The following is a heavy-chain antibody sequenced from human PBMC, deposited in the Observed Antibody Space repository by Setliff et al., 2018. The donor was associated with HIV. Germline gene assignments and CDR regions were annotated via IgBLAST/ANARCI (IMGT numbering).Heavy chain of an antibody. CDR1: GDRFSNHF. V-gene: IGHV1-46*01. J-gene: IGHJ3*02. D-gene: IGHD6-6*01. CDR3: ARGKQMSRRSDAFDI. Sequence: ASVKVSCKSSGDRFSNHFIHWVRQAPGQGLEWMEVIDPTDGSTSFTQKFQGRVTVTRDTSTSTVYMELSCLKSEDTAMYYCARGKQMSRRSDAFDIWGQGTKVTVSS. CDR2: IDPTDGST.